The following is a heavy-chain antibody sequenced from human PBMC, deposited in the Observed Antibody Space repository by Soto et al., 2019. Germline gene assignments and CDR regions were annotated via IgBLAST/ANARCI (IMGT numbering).Heavy chain of an antibody. J-gene: IGHJ4*02. Sequence: PSETLSLTCAVYGGSFSGYYWSWIRQPPGNGLEWSGESNHSGSTNDNPSLKSRVTISVDTSKNQYSLELRSVNAADTAVYYCARGKRTIFAVVIGGSHDYWGQGNLVTVSS. D-gene: IGHD3-3*01. CDR3: ARGKRTIFAVVIGGSHDY. CDR1: GGSFSGYY. V-gene: IGHV4-34*01. CDR2: SNHSGST.